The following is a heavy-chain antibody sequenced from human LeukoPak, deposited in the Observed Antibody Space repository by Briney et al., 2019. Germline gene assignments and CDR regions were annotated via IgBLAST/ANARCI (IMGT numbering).Heavy chain of an antibody. V-gene: IGHV1-69*04. J-gene: IGHJ5*02. Sequence: WASVKASCKASGGTFSSYAISWVRQAPGQGLEWMGRIIPILGIANYAQKFQGRVTITADKSTSTAYMELSSLRSEDTAVYYCARGVDGGNSDWFDPWGQGTLVTVSS. CDR3: ARGVDGGNSDWFDP. CDR1: GGTFSSYA. CDR2: IIPILGIA. D-gene: IGHD4-23*01.